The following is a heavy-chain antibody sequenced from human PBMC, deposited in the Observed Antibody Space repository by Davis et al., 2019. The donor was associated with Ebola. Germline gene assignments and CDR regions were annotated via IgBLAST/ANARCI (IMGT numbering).Heavy chain of an antibody. CDR1: GFTFDDYA. Sequence: PGGSLRLSCATSGFTFDDYAMHWVRQAPGKGLEWVSGITWNSGSLGYADSVKGRFTISRDNAKNSLYLQMNSLRAEDTALYYCAKDKYSSGWNVIDDWGQGTLVTVSS. J-gene: IGHJ4*02. D-gene: IGHD1-1*01. CDR3: AKDKYSSGWNVIDD. CDR2: ITWNSGSL. V-gene: IGHV3-9*01.